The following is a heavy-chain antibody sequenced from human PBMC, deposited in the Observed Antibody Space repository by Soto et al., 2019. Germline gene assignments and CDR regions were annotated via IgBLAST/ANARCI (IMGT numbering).Heavy chain of an antibody. D-gene: IGHD6-13*01. CDR3: ARGGGRDSSSWYGSWFDP. CDR1: GYTFTSYD. V-gene: IGHV1-8*01. CDR2: MNPNSGNT. Sequence: QVQLVQSGAEVKKPGASVKVSCKAYGYTFTSYDINWVRQATGQGLEWMGWMNPNSGNTGYAQKFQGRVTMTMNTSISTAYMELSSLRSEDTAVYYCARGGGRDSSSWYGSWFDPWGQGTLVTVSS. J-gene: IGHJ5*02.